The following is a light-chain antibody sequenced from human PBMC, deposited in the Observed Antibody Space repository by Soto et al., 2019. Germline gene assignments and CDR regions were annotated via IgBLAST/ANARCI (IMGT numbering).Light chain of an antibody. V-gene: IGLV1-44*01. CDR2: SDN. CDR1: SSNIGDNA. CDR3: AAWDDSLNGWV. J-gene: IGLJ3*02. Sequence: QPVLTQPPSASGTPGQRVTISCSGSSSNIGDNAVSWFQQLSATAPKLLIYSDNRRPSGVPDRFSGSKSGTSASLAISGLQSEDEADYYCAAWDDSLNGWVFGGGTKVTVL.